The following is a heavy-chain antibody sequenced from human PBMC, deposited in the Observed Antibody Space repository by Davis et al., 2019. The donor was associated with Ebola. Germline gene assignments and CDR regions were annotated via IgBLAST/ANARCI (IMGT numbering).Heavy chain of an antibody. CDR3: VRHYSTVWYHYDYFDY. J-gene: IGHJ4*02. V-gene: IGHV3-66*04. Sequence: GGSLRLSCAASGFSISDHYMSWVRQAPGKGLEWVSSIHRDGTTYHADSVKGRFTISRDYSKNTLYLQMNSLRDEDTAVYYCVRHYSTVWYHYDYFDYWGQGALVTVSS. D-gene: IGHD6-19*01. CDR2: IHRDGTT. CDR1: GFSISDHY.